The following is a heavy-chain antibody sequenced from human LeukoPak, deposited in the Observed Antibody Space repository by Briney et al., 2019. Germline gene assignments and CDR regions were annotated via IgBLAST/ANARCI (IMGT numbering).Heavy chain of an antibody. CDR1: GFTFSDYY. V-gene: IGHV3-11*06. Sequence: KPGGSLRLSCAASGFTFSDYYMSWIRQAPGKGLKWVSYISSRSSYTKYADSVKGRFTISRDNAENSLHLQMNSLRAEDTAVHYCASSLTPGDGYNSRPFDYWGQGTLVTVSS. CDR3: ASSLTPGDGYNSRPFDY. J-gene: IGHJ4*02. D-gene: IGHD5-24*01. CDR2: ISSRSSYT.